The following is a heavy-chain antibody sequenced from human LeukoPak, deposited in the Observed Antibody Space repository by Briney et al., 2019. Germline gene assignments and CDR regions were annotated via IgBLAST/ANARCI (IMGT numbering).Heavy chain of an antibody. J-gene: IGHJ5*02. CDR3: ARHPRTKNNWFDP. CDR2: IYYSGST. V-gene: IGHV4-59*08. CDR1: GGSISSYY. Sequence: SETLSLTCTVSGGSISSYYWSWIRQPPGKGLEWIGYIYYSGSTNYNPSFKSRVTISVDTSKNQFSLKLSSVTAADTAVYYCARHPRTKNNWFDPWGQGTLVTVSS.